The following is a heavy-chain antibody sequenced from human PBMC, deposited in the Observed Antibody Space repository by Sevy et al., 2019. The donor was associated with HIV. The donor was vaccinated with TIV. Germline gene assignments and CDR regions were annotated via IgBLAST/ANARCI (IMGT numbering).Heavy chain of an antibody. CDR2: ISSSGSTI. CDR3: ARVEEGVGYDFWSGYYNWFDP. Sequence: GGSLRLSCAASGFTFRDYYMSWIRQAPGKGLEWVSYISSSGSTIYYANSVKGRFTISRDNAKNSLYLQMNSLRAEDTAVYYCARVEEGVGYDFWSGYYNWFDPWGQGTLVTVSS. CDR1: GFTFRDYY. V-gene: IGHV3-11*01. D-gene: IGHD3-3*01. J-gene: IGHJ5*02.